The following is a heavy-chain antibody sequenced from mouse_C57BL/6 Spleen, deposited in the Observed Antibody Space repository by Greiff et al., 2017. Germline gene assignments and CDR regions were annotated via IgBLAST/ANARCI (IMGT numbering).Heavy chain of an antibody. V-gene: IGHV1-72*01. CDR3: ARSWDYSGSSYWYFDV. D-gene: IGHD1-1*01. Sequence: VQLQQPGAELVKPGASVKLSCKASGYTFTSYWMHWVKQRPGRGLEWIGRIDPNSGGTKYNEKFKSKATLTVDKPSSTAYMQLSRLTSEDSAVYYRARSWDYSGSSYWYFDVWGTGTTVTVSS. J-gene: IGHJ1*03. CDR1: GYTFTSYW. CDR2: IDPNSGGT.